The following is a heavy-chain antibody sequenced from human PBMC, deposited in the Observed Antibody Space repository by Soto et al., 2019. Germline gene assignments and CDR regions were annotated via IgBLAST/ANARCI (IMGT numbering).Heavy chain of an antibody. CDR1: GYTFTHFY. CDR3: ERDEGGYDILTGYYKAHHFDY. Sequence: QVQLVQSGAAVKKPGDSVKVSCSASGYTFTHFYITWVRQAPGQGLEWMGAISPHNFNTNFAQKFQGRVTLTTDTATSTAYMELRSLRSDETAVYYCERDEGGYDILTGYYKAHHFDYWGQGVLVTVSS. D-gene: IGHD3-9*01. CDR2: ISPHNFNT. J-gene: IGHJ4*02. V-gene: IGHV1-18*01.